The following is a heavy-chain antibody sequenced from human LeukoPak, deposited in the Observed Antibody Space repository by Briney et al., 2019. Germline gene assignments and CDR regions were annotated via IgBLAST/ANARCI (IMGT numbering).Heavy chain of an antibody. Sequence: GGSLRLSCAASEFTFCTNWMCWVRQTLGKGLEWVADIKQDGSEKYYVDSVKGRFTISRDNAKNSLYLQMNTLRVEDTAVYYRARDGGSGYLYWYFDLWGRGTLVTVSS. V-gene: IGHV3-7*01. CDR3: ARDGGSGYLYWYFDL. J-gene: IGHJ2*01. CDR2: IKQDGSEK. D-gene: IGHD3-22*01. CDR1: EFTFCTNW.